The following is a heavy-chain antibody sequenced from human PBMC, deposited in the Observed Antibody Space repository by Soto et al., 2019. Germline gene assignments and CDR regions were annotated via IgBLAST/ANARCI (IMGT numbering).Heavy chain of an antibody. CDR1: GFTFSSYG. CDR3: ARDGPTHPNDIYSGGNFDY. Sequence: PGGSLRLSCAAFGFTFSSYGMHWVRQAPGKGLEWVAVIWYDGSNKYYADSVKGRFTISRDNSKNTLYLQMNSLRAEDTAVYYCARDGPTHPNDIYSGGNFDYWGQGTLVTVSS. CDR2: IWYDGSNK. V-gene: IGHV3-33*01. J-gene: IGHJ4*02. D-gene: IGHD5-12*01.